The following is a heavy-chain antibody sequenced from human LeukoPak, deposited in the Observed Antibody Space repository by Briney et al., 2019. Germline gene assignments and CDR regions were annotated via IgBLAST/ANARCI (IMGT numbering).Heavy chain of an antibody. CDR2: IYYSGST. Sequence: SETLSLTCTVSGGSISSYYWSWIRQPPGKGLEWIGYIYYSGSTNYNPSLKSRVTISVDTSKNQFSLKLSSVTAADTAVYYCARGRVVVVPALHNSSSYELLGHNAFDIWGQGTMVTVSS. V-gene: IGHV4-59*01. J-gene: IGHJ3*02. CDR3: ARGRVVVVPALHNSSSYELLGHNAFDI. D-gene: IGHD2-2*01. CDR1: GGSISSYY.